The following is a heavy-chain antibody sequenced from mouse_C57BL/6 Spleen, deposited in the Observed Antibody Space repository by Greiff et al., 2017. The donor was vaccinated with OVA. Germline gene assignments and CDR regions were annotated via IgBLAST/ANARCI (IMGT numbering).Heavy chain of an antibody. V-gene: IGHV1-15*01. D-gene: IGHD2-3*01. Sequence: QVQLQQSGAELVRPGASVTLSCKASGYTFTDYEMHWVKQTPVHGLEWIGAIDPETGGTAYNQKFKGKAILTAAKSSSTAYMELRSLTSEDSAVDYCTRGPDYDGYYLDYWGQGTTLTVSS. J-gene: IGHJ2*01. CDR1: GYTFTDYE. CDR3: TRGPDYDGYYLDY. CDR2: IDPETGGT.